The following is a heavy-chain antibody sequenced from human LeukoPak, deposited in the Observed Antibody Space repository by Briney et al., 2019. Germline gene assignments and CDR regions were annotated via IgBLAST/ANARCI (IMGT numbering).Heavy chain of an antibody. CDR1: GFTFRSYA. J-gene: IGHJ4*02. D-gene: IGHD1-26*01. Sequence: GGSLRLSCAASGFTFRSYAMSWVRQAPGKGLEWVSSISSSSSYIYYADSVEGRFTISRDNAENSLYLQMNSLRAEDTAVYYCARGVGADAYWGQGTLVTVSS. CDR2: ISSSSSYI. CDR3: ARGVGADAY. V-gene: IGHV3-21*01.